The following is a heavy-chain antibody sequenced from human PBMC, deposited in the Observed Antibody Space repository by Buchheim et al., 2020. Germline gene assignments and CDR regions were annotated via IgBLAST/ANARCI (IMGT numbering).Heavy chain of an antibody. D-gene: IGHD5-12*01. CDR2: ISNGISTV. CDR1: GFTFSTYW. J-gene: IGHJ4*02. CDR3: ARRRSGYDPHLDY. V-gene: IGHV3-48*04. Sequence: EVQLVDSGGGLVQPGGSLRLSCAASGFTFSTYWMHWVRQAPGKGLEWVSYISNGISTVYYADSVKGRFTISRENAKNSLYLQMNSLIAEDTAVYYCARRRSGYDPHLDYWGQGTL.